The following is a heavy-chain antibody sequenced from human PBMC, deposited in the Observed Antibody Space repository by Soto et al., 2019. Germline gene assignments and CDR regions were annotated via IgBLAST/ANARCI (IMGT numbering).Heavy chain of an antibody. CDR3: ARDCSGGGCFSDQHFYYGMDV. V-gene: IGHV1-3*01. CDR1: GYTFTSYA. J-gene: IGHJ6*02. D-gene: IGHD2-15*01. CDR2: INAGNGNT. Sequence: ASVKVSCKASGYTFTSYAMHWVRQAPGQRLEWMGWINAGNGNTKYAQKFQGRVTITTDTSTSTAYMELSSLRSEDTAVYYCARDCSGGGCFSDQHFYYGMDVWGQGTTVTVSS.